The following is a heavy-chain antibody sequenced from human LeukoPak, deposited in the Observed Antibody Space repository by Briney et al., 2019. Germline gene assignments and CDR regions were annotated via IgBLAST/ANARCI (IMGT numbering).Heavy chain of an antibody. CDR3: ARDPSPNYYDSSGYYY. J-gene: IGHJ4*02. CDR2: INPSGGST. Sequence: ASVKVSCKASGYTFTSYYMHWVRQAPGQGLEWIGIINPSGGSTSYAQKFQGRVTMTRDTSTSTVYMELSSLRSEDTAVYYCARDPSPNYYDSSGYYYWGQGTLVTVSS. V-gene: IGHV1-46*01. CDR1: GYTFTSYY. D-gene: IGHD3-22*01.